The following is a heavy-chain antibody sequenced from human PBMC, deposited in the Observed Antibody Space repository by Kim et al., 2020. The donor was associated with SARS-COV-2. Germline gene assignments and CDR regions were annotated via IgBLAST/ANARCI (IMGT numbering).Heavy chain of an antibody. CDR3: ARGTYYYDSSGYYMYYFD. V-gene: IGHV4-59*01. CDR1: GGSISSYY. D-gene: IGHD3-22*01. Sequence: SETLSLSCTVSGGSISSYYWSWIRQTPGKGLEWIGYIYNIGTTNYNPSLKSRVTISVDTSKNQFSLNLNSVTAADTAMYYCARGTYYYDSSGYYMYYFD. CDR2: IYNIGTT. J-gene: IGHJ4*01.